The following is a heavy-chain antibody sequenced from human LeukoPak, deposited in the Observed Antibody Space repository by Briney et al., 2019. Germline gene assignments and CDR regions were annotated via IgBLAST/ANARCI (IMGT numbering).Heavy chain of an antibody. V-gene: IGHV4-59*01. D-gene: IGHD3-3*01. CDR2: IYYSGST. Sequence: PSETLSLTCTVSGGSISSYYWSWTRQPPGKGLEWIGYIYYSGSTNYNPSLKSRVTISVDTSKNQFSLKLSSVTAADTAVYYCARVATIFGMVSWGQGTMVTVSS. CDR1: GGSISSYY. CDR3: ARVATIFGMVS. J-gene: IGHJ3*01.